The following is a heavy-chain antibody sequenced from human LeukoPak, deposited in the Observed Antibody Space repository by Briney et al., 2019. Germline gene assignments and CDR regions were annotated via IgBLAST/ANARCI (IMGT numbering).Heavy chain of an antibody. CDR2: INSDGSST. CDR1: GFTFSSYW. J-gene: IGHJ4*02. V-gene: IGHV3-74*01. Sequence: PGGSLRLSCAASGFTFSSYWMHWVRQALGKGLVWVSRINSDGSSTSYTDSVKGRFTISRDNAKNTLYLQMNSLRAEDTAVYYCARAPYSGSYSDYWGQGTLVTVSS. D-gene: IGHD1-26*01. CDR3: ARAPYSGSYSDY.